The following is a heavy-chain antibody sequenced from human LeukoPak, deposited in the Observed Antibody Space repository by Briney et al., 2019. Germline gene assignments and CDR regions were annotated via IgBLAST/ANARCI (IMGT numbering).Heavy chain of an antibody. CDR2: INYSGST. J-gene: IGHJ5*02. D-gene: IGHD5-18*01. Sequence: SETLSLTCTVSGGSINSYYWSWIRQSPGKGLEWIGYINYSGSTNYNPSLKGRVTMSVDTSKNQVSLKLSSVTAADTAVYYCAKGHNYAYGWFDPWGQGTLVTVSS. V-gene: IGHV4-59*01. CDR3: AKGHNYAYGWFDP. CDR1: GGSINSYY.